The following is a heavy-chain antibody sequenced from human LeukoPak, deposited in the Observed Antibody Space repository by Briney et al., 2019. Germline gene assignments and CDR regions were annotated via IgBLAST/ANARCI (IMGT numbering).Heavy chain of an antibody. CDR3: ARDQGRYYYYYGMDV. V-gene: IGHV1-2*02. CDR2: INPNSGGT. CDR1: GYTFTGYY. Sequence: GASVKVSCEASGYTFTGYYMHWVRQAPGQGLEWMGWINPNSGGTNYAQKFQGRVTMTRDTSISTAYMELSRLRSDDTAVYYCARDQGRYYYYYGMDVWGQGTTVTVSS. D-gene: IGHD2-15*01. J-gene: IGHJ6*02.